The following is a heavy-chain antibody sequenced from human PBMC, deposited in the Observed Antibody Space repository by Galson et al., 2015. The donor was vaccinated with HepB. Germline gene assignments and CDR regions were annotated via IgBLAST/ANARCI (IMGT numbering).Heavy chain of an antibody. CDR2: ISAYNGNT. CDR3: ARVEVDYYGSGSTFY. Sequence: SVKVSCKASGYTFTSYGISWVRQAPGKGLEWMGGISAYNGNTNYAQKLQGRVTMTTDTSTSTAYMELRSLRSDDTAVYYCARVEVDYYGSGSTFYWGQGTLVTVSS. V-gene: IGHV1-18*01. D-gene: IGHD3-10*01. J-gene: IGHJ4*02. CDR1: GYTFTSYG.